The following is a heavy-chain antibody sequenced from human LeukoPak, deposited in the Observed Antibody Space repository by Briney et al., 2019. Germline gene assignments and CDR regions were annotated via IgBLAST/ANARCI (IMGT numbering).Heavy chain of an antibody. V-gene: IGHV3-23*01. CDR3: AKGLGTSGYHDY. Sequence: GGSLRLSCAASGFPFSNYAMTWVRQAPGKGLERVSGISDSGDRAYYADSVKGRFTISRDNSKNMLYLQMNSLRVEDTALYYCAKGLGTSGYHDYWGQGTLVTVSS. D-gene: IGHD3-22*01. CDR2: ISDSGDRA. J-gene: IGHJ4*02. CDR1: GFPFSNYA.